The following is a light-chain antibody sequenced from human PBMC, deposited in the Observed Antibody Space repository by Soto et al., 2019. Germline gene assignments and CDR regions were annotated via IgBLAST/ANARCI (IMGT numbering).Light chain of an antibody. CDR2: TAS. V-gene: IGKV1-27*01. CDR1: QDIGIY. Sequence: DIQMTQSPSSLSASVGDRVTITCRASQDIGIYLAWYQQKSGRVPKLLTYTASTLQSVVPSRFSCSGSGTDFTLTISSLLPEDVATYFCQINVGAPRTFGQGTKVDIK. J-gene: IGKJ1*01. CDR3: QINVGAPRT.